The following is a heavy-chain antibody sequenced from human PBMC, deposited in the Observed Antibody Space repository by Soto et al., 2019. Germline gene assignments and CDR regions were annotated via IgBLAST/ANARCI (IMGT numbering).Heavy chain of an antibody. J-gene: IGHJ4*02. D-gene: IGHD3-10*01. Sequence: PSETLSLTCTVSGGSISSGDYYWSWIRQPPGKGLEWIGYIYYSGSTYYNPSLKSRVTISVDTSKNQFSLKLSSVTAADTAVYYFARDIIDGYYGSGSYPGDYWGQGTLVTVSS. V-gene: IGHV4-30-4*01. CDR1: GGSISSGDYY. CDR2: IYYSGST. CDR3: ARDIIDGYYGSGSYPGDY.